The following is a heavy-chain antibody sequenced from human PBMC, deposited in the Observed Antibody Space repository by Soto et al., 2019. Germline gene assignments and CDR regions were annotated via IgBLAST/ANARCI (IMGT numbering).Heavy chain of an antibody. Sequence: EVQLVESGGGLVQPGGSLRLSCAASGFSSGSNAMKGVRQPPGRGLEWVPHINSGSNLIYYPDSVKGRFTISRDNAKNSVYLQMNSLKDEDTAIYYCARDGGRSGNLDYWGQGTLVTVSS. CDR2: INSGSNLI. D-gene: IGHD3-16*01. CDR1: GFSSGSNA. CDR3: ARDGGRSGNLDY. J-gene: IGHJ4*02. V-gene: IGHV3-48*02.